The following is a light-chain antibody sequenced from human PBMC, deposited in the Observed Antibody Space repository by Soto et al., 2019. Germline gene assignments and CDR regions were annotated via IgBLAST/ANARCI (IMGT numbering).Light chain of an antibody. CDR1: QSISSY. CDR3: QQSYSTPLT. CDR2: AAS. V-gene: IGKV1-39*01. J-gene: IGKJ4*01. Sequence: DIPVNQSPSSLSASVGDRVTLTGLSSQSISSYLNWYQQKPGKAPKLLIYAASSLQSGVPSRFSGSGSGTDFTLTISSLQPEDFATYYCQQSYSTPLTFGGGTKVDIK.